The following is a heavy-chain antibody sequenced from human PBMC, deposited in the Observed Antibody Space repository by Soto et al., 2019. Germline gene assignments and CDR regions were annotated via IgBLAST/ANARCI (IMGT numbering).Heavy chain of an antibody. CDR1: AFTVTNYE. CDR2: ISSSGATI. CDR3: ARSQMTRGFDI. J-gene: IGHJ3*02. Sequence: DVQLAESGGGLVQPGGSLRLSCAASAFTVTNYEMTWVRQAPGKGLEWVSYISSSGATIYYADSLRGRFTISRDNAKNSLYLPMNSLTAEDTAVYYCARSQMTRGFDIWGQGTMVIVSS. V-gene: IGHV3-48*03.